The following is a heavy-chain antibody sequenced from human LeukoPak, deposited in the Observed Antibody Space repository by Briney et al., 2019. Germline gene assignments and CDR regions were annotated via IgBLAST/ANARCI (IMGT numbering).Heavy chain of an antibody. CDR2: VNRDGST. D-gene: IGHD1-1*01. J-gene: IGHJ4*02. CDR1: GGSISSTSFY. V-gene: IGHV4-39*01. Sequence: SETLSLTYTVSGGSISSTSFYWGWVRQSPGKGLESIASVNRDGSTYYDPSLKNRVTISVDTSKNQFSLKVSSVTAADTAVYYCARHFDVPAAGFEYWGKGSLVTVSS. CDR3: ARHFDVPAAGFEY.